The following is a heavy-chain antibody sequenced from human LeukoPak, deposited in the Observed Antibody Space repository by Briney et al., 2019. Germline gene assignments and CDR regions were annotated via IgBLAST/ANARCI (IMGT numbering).Heavy chain of an antibody. Sequence: PSETLSLTCTVSGGSISSSSYYWSWIRQPAGKGLEWIGRIYASGSTNYNPSLKSRVTMSVDTSKNQFSLKLSSVTAADTAVYYCARVIVVVPAAIEPKYYYYMDVWGKGTTVTVSS. J-gene: IGHJ6*03. V-gene: IGHV4-61*02. CDR1: GGSISSSSYY. CDR3: ARVIVVVPAAIEPKYYYYMDV. D-gene: IGHD2-2*02. CDR2: IYASGST.